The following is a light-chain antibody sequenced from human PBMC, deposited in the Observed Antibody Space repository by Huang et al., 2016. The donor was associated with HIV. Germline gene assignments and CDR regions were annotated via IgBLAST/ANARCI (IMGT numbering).Light chain of an antibody. CDR3: QHYNVYSLPYT. V-gene: IGKV1-5*03. CDR1: QSISRW. CDR2: EAS. J-gene: IGKJ2*01. Sequence: DIQMTQSPSTLSPSVGDRVTITCRASQSISRWLAWYQQKPGKAPKLLIYEASTLETGVQSRFSGSGSGTEFTLTISSLQPDDFATYYCQHYNVYSLPYTFGQGTKLEIK.